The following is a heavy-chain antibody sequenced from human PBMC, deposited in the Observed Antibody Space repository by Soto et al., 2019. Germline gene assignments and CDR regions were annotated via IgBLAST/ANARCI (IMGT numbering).Heavy chain of an antibody. CDR2: IYSGGST. CDR3: ARDPPATRHGMDV. J-gene: IGHJ6*02. Sequence: EVQLVETGGGLIQPGGSPRLSCAASGFTVSSNYMSWVRQAPGTGLEWVSVIYSGGSTYYADSVRGRFTISRDNSKNTLYLQMKSLRAEDTAVYYCARDPPATRHGMDVWGQGTTVTVSS. CDR1: GFTVSSNY. V-gene: IGHV3-53*02.